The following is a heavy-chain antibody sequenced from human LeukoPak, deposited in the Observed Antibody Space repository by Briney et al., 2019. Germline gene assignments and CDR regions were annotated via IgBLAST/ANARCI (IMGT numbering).Heavy chain of an antibody. V-gene: IGHV1-69*04. CDR3: ARGSDSSHYYYYYGMDV. D-gene: IGHD6-13*01. J-gene: IGHJ6*02. CDR1: GGTFSSYA. CDR2: IIPILGIA. Sequence: SVKVSCKASGGTFSSYAISWVRQAPGQGLEWMGRIIPILGIANYAQKFQGRVTITADKSTSTAYMELSSLRSEDTAVYYCARGSDSSHYYYYYGMDVWGQGTTVTVSS.